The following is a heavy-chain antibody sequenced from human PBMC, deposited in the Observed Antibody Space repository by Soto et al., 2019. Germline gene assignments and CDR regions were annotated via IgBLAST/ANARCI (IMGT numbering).Heavy chain of an antibody. V-gene: IGHV4-59*01. J-gene: IGHJ4*02. CDR1: GGSISGYY. Sequence: QVQLQESGPGLVRPSETLSLTCTVSGGSISGYYWSWIRHPPGKGLEWIGYIYYSGTTSYNPSLNSRVTMSVDTDKNQFPLKVNSVTAADTAVYYCARESYYGSGATVVAYWGPGTLVTVSS. CDR3: ARESYYGSGATVVAY. D-gene: IGHD3-10*01. CDR2: IYYSGTT.